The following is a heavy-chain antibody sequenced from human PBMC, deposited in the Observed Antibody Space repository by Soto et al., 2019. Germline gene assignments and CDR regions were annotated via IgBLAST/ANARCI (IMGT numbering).Heavy chain of an antibody. V-gene: IGHV3-11*01. CDR1: GFTFSDFY. CDR2: ISSSGTTT. J-gene: IGHJ4*02. D-gene: IGHD2-8*01. Sequence: QVQLVESGGGLVKPGGSLRLSCAASGFTFSDFYMSWIRQAPGKGLEWISYISSSGTTTYYTDSVKGRFTISRDNAKNSLYVQMNNLRDEDTAGYYCARIWGGGGYALIYWGQGTLVTVSS. CDR3: ARIWGGGGYALIY.